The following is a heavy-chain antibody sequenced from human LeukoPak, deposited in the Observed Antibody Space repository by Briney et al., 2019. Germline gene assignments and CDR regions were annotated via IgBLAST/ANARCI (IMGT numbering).Heavy chain of an antibody. J-gene: IGHJ5*02. CDR3: ARLSPHYGDYKVDP. CDR2: ISAYNGNT. V-gene: IGHV1-18*01. Sequence: ASVKVSCKASGYTFTSYGISWVRQAPGQGLEWMGWISAYNGNTNYAQKFQGRVTMTTDTSASTAYMELSSLRSEDTAVYYCARLSPHYGDYKVDPWGQGTLVTVSS. D-gene: IGHD4-17*01. CDR1: GYTFTSYG.